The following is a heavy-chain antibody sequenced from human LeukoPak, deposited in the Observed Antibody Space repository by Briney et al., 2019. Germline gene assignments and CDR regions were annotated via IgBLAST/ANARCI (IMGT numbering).Heavy chain of an antibody. CDR1: GGTFSSYA. CDR2: IIPIFGTA. V-gene: IGHV1-69*06. Sequence: SVKVSCKASGGTFSSYAISWVRQAPGQGLEWMGGIIPIFGTANYAQKFQGRVTITADKSTSTAYMELSSLRSEDTAVYYCARAYYDYVWGSYRYTTRDYWGQGTLVTVSS. CDR3: ARAYYDYVWGSYRYTTRDY. D-gene: IGHD3-16*02. J-gene: IGHJ4*02.